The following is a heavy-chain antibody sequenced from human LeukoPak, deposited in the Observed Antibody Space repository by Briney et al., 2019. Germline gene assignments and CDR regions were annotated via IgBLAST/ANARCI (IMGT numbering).Heavy chain of an antibody. CDR1: GFTFSSYA. CDR2: ISGSGGST. V-gene: IGHV3-23*01. Sequence: GGCLRLSCAASGFTFSSYAMSWVRQAPGKGLEWISAISGSGGSTYYADSVKGRFTISRDNSKNTLYLQMNSLRAEDTAVYYCAKPGRYYDSSGYYPFDYWGQGTLVTVSS. CDR3: AKPGRYYDSSGYYPFDY. J-gene: IGHJ4*02. D-gene: IGHD3-22*01.